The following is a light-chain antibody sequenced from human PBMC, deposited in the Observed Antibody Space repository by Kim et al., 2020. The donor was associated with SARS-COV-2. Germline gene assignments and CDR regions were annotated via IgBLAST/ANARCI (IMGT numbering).Light chain of an antibody. J-gene: IGKJ1*01. CDR3: LQDFNYPRT. CDR2: GAS. CDR1: QDSRSD. V-gene: IGKV1-6*01. Sequence: ASVVDTDTITCRASQDSRSDVGWDQFKPGKAPKLLILGASTQHSGVPSRFSGSGSGTDFTLTITSLQPEDSATYYCLQDFNYPRTFGQGTKVEIK.